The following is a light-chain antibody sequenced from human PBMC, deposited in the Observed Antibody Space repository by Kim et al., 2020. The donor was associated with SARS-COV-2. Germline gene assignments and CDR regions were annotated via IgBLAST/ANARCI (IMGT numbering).Light chain of an antibody. J-gene: IGLJ2*01. V-gene: IGLV3-19*01. CDR1: SLRSYY. Sequence: SSELTQDPAVSVDLGQTVRITCQGDSLRSYYATWYQQKPGQATILVIYGKNNRPSGIPDRFSGSSSGNTASLTITGTQAGDEADYYCNSRDSNDNVVFGG. CDR2: GKN. CDR3: NSRDSNDNVV.